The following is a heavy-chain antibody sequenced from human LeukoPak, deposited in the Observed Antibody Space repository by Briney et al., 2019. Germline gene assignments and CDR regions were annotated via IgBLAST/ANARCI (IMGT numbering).Heavy chain of an antibody. CDR3: AALWFGRTDAFDI. J-gene: IGHJ3*02. D-gene: IGHD3-10*01. CDR1: GYTFTSYG. V-gene: IGHV1-18*01. CDR2: ISAYNGNT. Sequence: GASEKVSCKASGYTFTSYGISWVRQAPGQGLEWMGWISAYNGNTNYAQKLQGRVTMTTDTSTSTAYMELRSLRSDDTAVYYCAALWFGRTDAFDIWGQGTMVTVSS.